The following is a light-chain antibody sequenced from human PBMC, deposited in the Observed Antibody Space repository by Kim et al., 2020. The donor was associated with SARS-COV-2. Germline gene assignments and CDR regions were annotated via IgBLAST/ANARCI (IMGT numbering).Light chain of an antibody. CDR3: QQVYSYPIT. CDR2: AAS. Sequence: IQLTQSPSSLSASVGDRVTITCRASQGMSTYLAWYQQKPGKAPKLLMYAASTLQSGVPPRFSGSGSGTDFTLTISSLQPEDSATYYCQQVYSYPITFGGGTKLEI. CDR1: QGMSTY. J-gene: IGKJ4*01. V-gene: IGKV1-9*01.